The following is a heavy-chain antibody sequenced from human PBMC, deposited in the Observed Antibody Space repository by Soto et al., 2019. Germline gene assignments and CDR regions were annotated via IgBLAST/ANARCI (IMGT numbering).Heavy chain of an antibody. D-gene: IGHD6-13*01. Sequence: SVKVSCKASGGTFSSYAISWVRQAPGQGLEWMGGIIPIFGTANYAQKFQGRVTVTADKSTSTAYMELSSLRSEDTAVYYCAREHTGSSSGRYYFDYWGQGTLVTVSS. CDR3: AREHTGSSSGRYYFDY. CDR2: IIPIFGTA. J-gene: IGHJ4*02. CDR1: GGTFSSYA. V-gene: IGHV1-69*06.